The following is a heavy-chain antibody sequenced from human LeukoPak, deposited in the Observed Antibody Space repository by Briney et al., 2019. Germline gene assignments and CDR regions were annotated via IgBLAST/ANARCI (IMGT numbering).Heavy chain of an antibody. CDR1: GFTFSSYA. CDR2: VSGSAGST. D-gene: IGHD3-10*01. CDR3: ARDAIGGDAFDI. V-gene: IGHV3-23*01. J-gene: IGHJ3*02. Sequence: GGSLRLSCAASGFTFSSYAMSWVRQAPGKGLEWVSAVSGSAGSTYYADSVKGRFTISRDNSKNTLYLQMNSLRAEDTAVYYCARDAIGGDAFDIWGQGTMVTVSS.